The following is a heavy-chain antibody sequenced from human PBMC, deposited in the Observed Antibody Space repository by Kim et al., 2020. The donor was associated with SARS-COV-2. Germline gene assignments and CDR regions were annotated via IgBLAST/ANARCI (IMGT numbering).Heavy chain of an antibody. V-gene: IGHV3-23*01. D-gene: IGHD5-12*01. CDR3: AKELGIVATLASYYYYGMDV. CDR1: GFTFSSYA. CDR2: ISGSGGST. J-gene: IGHJ6*02. Sequence: GGSLRLSCAASGFTFSSYAMSWVRQAPGKGLEWVSAISGSGGSTYYADSVKGRFTISRDNSKNTLYLQMNSLRAEDTAVYYCAKELGIVATLASYYYYGMDVWGQGTTVTVSS.